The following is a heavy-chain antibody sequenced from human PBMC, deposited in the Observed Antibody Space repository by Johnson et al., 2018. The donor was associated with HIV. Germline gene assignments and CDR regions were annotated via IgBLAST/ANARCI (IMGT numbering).Heavy chain of an antibody. Sequence: VQLVESGGSLVQPGRSLRLSCAASGFTFSSYGMHWVRQAPGKGLAWVGRIKSKTDGGTTDYAAPVKGRFTISRDDSKNTLYLQMNSLKTEDTAVYYCTTVAGGASDIWGQGTMVTVSS. CDR3: TTVAGGASDI. V-gene: IGHV3-15*01. CDR1: GFTFSSYG. CDR2: IKSKTDGGTT. D-gene: IGHD3-16*01. J-gene: IGHJ3*02.